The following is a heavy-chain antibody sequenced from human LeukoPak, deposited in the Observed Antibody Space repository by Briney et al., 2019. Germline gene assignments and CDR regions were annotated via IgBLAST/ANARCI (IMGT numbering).Heavy chain of an antibody. J-gene: IGHJ4*02. V-gene: IGHV5-51*01. CDR1: GYSFTDYW. CDR3: ARPSSLYGGTSEDY. D-gene: IGHD4-23*01. CDR2: IYPGDSDT. Sequence: GESLRISCKASGYSFTDYWIVWVRQMPGKGLEWMGAIYPGDSDTRYSPSLDGQVTISADKSVSTTYLQWSSLQASDTAMYYCARPSSLYGGTSEDYWGQGTLVTVSS.